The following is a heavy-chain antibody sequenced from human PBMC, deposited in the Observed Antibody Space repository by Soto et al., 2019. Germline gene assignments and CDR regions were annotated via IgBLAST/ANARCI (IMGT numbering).Heavy chain of an antibody. Sequence: GGSLRLSCAASGFTFSSYAMSWVRQAPGKGLEWVSAISGSGGSTYYADSVKGRFTISRDNSKNTLYLQMNSLRAEDTAVYYCAKDWAGRSGNQVDYWGQGTLVPVSS. V-gene: IGHV3-23*01. CDR3: AKDWAGRSGNQVDY. CDR1: GFTFSSYA. J-gene: IGHJ4*02. CDR2: ISGSGGST. D-gene: IGHD2-15*01.